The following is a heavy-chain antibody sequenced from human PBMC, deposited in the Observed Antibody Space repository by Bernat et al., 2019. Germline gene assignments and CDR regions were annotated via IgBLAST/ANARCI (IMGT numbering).Heavy chain of an antibody. V-gene: IGHV3-48*01. CDR2: ISSSSSTK. J-gene: IGHJ4*02. CDR1: GFTFSSYS. D-gene: IGHD3-16*01. Sequence: EVQLVESGGGLVQPGGSLRLSCAASGFTFSSYSMNWVRQAPGKGLEWVSYISSSSSTKYSADSVMGRLTTSRDNAKISLDLQMNSLRAEDTAVYYCARGELWSPAGTDYWGQGTLVTVSS. CDR3: ARGELWSPAGTDY.